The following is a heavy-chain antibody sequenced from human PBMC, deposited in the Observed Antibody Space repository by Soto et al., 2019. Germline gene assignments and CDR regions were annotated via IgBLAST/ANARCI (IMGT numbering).Heavy chain of an antibody. CDR2: IYHAGSV. J-gene: IGHJ6*02. Sequence: SETLSLTCAVSGYSIASGYYWAWIRQSPGKGLEWIGSIYHAGSVYYNPSLNSLVAVSLDTSKNHFSLKLTSVTAADTAVYYCARTFDYYGMDVWGQGTTVT. CDR1: GYSIASGYY. CDR3: ARTFDYYGMDV. V-gene: IGHV4-38-2*01.